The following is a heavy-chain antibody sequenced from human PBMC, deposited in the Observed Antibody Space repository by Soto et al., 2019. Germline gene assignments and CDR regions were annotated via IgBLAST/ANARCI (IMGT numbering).Heavy chain of an antibody. D-gene: IGHD6-19*01. CDR2: FDPEDGET. J-gene: IGHJ4*02. V-gene: IGHV1-24*01. Sequence: ASVKVSCKVSGYTLTELSMHWVRQAPGKGLEWMGGFDPEDGETIYAQKFQGRVTMTTDTSTSTAYMELRSLRSDDTAVYYCARTQWPTRNFDYWGQGTQVTVSS. CDR1: GYTLTELS. CDR3: ARTQWPTRNFDY.